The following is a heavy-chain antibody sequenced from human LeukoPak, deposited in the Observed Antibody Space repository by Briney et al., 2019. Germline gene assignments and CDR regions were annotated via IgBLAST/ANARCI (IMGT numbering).Heavy chain of an antibody. CDR2: IHFRGST. D-gene: IGHD5-24*01. Sequence: PSETLSLTCTVSGGSISHYYWSWIRQPPARGLEWIGYIHFRGSTNYNPSLKSRVTISMDTSKNQFSLKLSSVTAADTAVYYCATSWHDGYNAFDCWGQRTLVTVSS. J-gene: IGHJ4*02. CDR1: GGSISHYY. CDR3: ATSWHDGYNAFDC. V-gene: IGHV4-59*01.